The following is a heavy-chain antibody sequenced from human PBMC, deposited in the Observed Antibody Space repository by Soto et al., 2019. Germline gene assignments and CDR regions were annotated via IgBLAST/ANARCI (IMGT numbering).Heavy chain of an antibody. CDR3: AKDPPADYESTPGSRN. J-gene: IGHJ4*02. V-gene: IGHV3-23*01. D-gene: IGHD4-17*01. Sequence: GGSLRLSCAASGFTFSSYAMSWVRQAPGKGLEWVPAISGSGGSTYYADSVKGRFTISRDNSKNTLYLQMNSLRAEDTAVYYCAKDPPADYESTPGSRNWGQGTLVTVSS. CDR1: GFTFSSYA. CDR2: ISGSGGST.